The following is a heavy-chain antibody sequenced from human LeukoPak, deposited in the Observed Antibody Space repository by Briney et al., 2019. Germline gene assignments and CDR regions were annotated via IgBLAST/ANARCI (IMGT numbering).Heavy chain of an antibody. J-gene: IGHJ5*02. CDR1: GGSISSGDYY. CDR3: ARPYYYDSRIDP. D-gene: IGHD3-22*01. Sequence: PSQTLSLTCTVSGGSISSGDYYWGWLRQPPGKGLEWIAYMYYSGSTYYNPSLKSRVTMSADTSKNQLSLKLSSVTAADTAVYYCARPYYYDSRIDPWGQGILVTVSS. CDR2: MYYSGST. V-gene: IGHV4-30-4*01.